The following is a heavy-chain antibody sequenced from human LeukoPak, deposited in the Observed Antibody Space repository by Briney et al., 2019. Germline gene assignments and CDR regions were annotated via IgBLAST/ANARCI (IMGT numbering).Heavy chain of an antibody. CDR3: ARDETSTSYYFDY. J-gene: IGHJ4*02. CDR1: GGSISSSSYY. CDR2: IYYSGST. V-gene: IGHV4-39*07. Sequence: SETLSLTCTVSGGSISSSSYYWGWIRQPLGKGLEWIGSIYYSGSTYYNPSLKSRVTISVDTSKNQFSLKLSSVTAADTAVYYCARDETSTSYYFDYWGQGTLVTVSS.